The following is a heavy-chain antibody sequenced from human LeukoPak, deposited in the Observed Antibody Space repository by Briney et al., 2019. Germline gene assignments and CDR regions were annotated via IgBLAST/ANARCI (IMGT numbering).Heavy chain of an antibody. CDR3: ARSAGHCSDGLCYAYNWFDL. D-gene: IGHD2-8*01. CDR1: GHTFTNSW. Sequence: GESLRISCEASGHTFTNSWIAWVRQKPGKGPEWMGLIYPDDSDTRYNPSFQGQVIISADKSISTAYLQWSSLKASDTAMYYCARSAGHCSDGLCYAYNWFDLWGQGTLVTVSS. J-gene: IGHJ5*02. V-gene: IGHV5-51*01. CDR2: IYPDDSDT.